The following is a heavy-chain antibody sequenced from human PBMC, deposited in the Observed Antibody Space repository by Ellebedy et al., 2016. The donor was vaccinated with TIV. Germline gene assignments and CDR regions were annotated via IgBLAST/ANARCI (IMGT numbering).Heavy chain of an antibody. CDR1: GFTFSSYG. CDR3: AKNAQLDRLGYYYYMDV. V-gene: IGHV3-23*01. CDR2: ISGSGGST. Sequence: GGSLRLSXAASGFTFSSYGMSWVRQAPGKGLEWVSGISGSGGSTYYADSVKGRFTISKDKSKNTLYLQMSSLRAEDTAVYYCAKNAQLDRLGYYYYMDVWGKGTTVTVSS. D-gene: IGHD1-1*01. J-gene: IGHJ6*03.